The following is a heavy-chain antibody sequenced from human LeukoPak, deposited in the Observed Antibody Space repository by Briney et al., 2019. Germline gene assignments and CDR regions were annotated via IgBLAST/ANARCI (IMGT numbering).Heavy chain of an antibody. Sequence: PEGSLRLSCAASGFTFSDYYMSWIRQAPGKGLEWVSYISSSSSSYTNYADSVKGRFTISRDNAKNSLYLQLNSLRAEDTGVYYCARASASYFDYWGQGTLVTASS. J-gene: IGHJ4*02. CDR2: ISSSSSSYT. CDR1: GFTFSDYY. V-gene: IGHV3-11*06. CDR3: ARASASYFDY.